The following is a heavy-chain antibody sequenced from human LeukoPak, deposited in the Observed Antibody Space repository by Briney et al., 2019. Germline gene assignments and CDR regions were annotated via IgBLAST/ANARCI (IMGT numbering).Heavy chain of an antibody. D-gene: IGHD2-15*01. V-gene: IGHV1-2*02. Sequence: ASVKVSCKASGYTFTGYYMHWVRQAPGQGLEWMGWINPNSGGTNYAQKFQGRVTMTRDTSISTAYMELSRLRSDDTAVYYCARDSRSHRRDLEFDYWGQGTLVTVSS. CDR2: INPNSGGT. CDR3: ARDSRSHRRDLEFDY. J-gene: IGHJ4*02. CDR1: GYTFTGYY.